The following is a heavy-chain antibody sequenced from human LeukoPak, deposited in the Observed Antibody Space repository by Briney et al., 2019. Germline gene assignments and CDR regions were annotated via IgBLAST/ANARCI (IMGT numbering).Heavy chain of an antibody. V-gene: IGHV4-31*03. J-gene: IGHJ4*02. Sequence: PSETLSLTCTVSGGSISSAGYYWSWIRQHPGKGLEWIGYIYYSGSTYYNSSLKSRVTISVDTSKNQFSLKLSSVTAADTAVYYCAREIPTYDFWSGYYMSHYFDYWGQGTLVTVSS. CDR1: GGSISSAGYY. D-gene: IGHD3-3*01. CDR2: IYYSGST. CDR3: AREIPTYDFWSGYYMSHYFDY.